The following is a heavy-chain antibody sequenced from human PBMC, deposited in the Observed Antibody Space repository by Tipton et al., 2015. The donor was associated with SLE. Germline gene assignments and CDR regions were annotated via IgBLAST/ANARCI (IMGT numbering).Heavy chain of an antibody. Sequence: SLRLSCAASGFSFTSYAMNWVRQAPGKGLEWVSLIYSAGSTSYADSVKGRFTVSRDTSKNTLYLQMNSLRAEDTAVYYCAKDTDFDCWGQGSLVTVSS. CDR1: GFSFTSYA. V-gene: IGHV3-23*03. CDR3: AKDTDFDC. CDR2: IYSAGST. J-gene: IGHJ4*02.